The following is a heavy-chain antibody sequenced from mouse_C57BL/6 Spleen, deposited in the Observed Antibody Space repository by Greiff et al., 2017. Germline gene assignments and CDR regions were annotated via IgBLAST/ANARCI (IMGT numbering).Heavy chain of an antibody. D-gene: IGHD1-1*01. V-gene: IGHV1-39*01. J-gene: IGHJ3*01. Sequence: EVQLQQSGPELVKPGASVKISCKASGYSFTDYNMNWVKQSNGKSLAWIGVFNPNYGTTSYNQKFKGKATLTVDQSSSTAYMQLNSLTSEDSAVYYCAGGITTVPPFAYWGQGTLVTVSA. CDR2: FNPNYGTT. CDR1: GYSFTDYN. CDR3: AGGITTVPPFAY.